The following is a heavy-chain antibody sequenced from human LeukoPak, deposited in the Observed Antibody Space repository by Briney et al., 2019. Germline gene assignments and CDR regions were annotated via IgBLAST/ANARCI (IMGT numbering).Heavy chain of an antibody. CDR3: AFLGGGWLDAFDI. D-gene: IGHD5-24*01. CDR1: GFTFSSYA. J-gene: IGHJ3*02. V-gene: IGHV3-64D*09. Sequence: PGGSLRLSCSASGFTFSSYAMHWVRQAPGKGLEYVSTISSSGGSTYYIDSVKGRFTISRDSAKNTLYLQMSRLRAEDTGVYYCAFLGGGWLDAFDISGQGRMVT. CDR2: ISSSGGST.